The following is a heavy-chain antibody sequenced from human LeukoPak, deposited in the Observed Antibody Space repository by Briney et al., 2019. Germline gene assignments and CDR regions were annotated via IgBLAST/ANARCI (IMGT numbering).Heavy chain of an antibody. CDR3: ARGQTIVVVPAATLLDY. CDR1: GYTFTSYY. J-gene: IGHJ4*02. D-gene: IGHD2-2*01. V-gene: IGHV1-46*01. CDR2: INPSGGST. Sequence: ASVKVSCKASGYTFTSYYMHWMRQAPGQGLEWMGIINPSGGSTSYAQKFQGRVTMTRDTSTSTVYMELSSPRSEDTAVYYCARGQTIVVVPAATLLDYWGQGTLVTVSS.